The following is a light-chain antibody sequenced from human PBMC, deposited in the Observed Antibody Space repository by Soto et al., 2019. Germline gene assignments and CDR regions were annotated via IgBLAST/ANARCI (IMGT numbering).Light chain of an antibody. CDR1: SGFVGRFSL. CDR3: CLYIGATTYV. CDR2: EGH. Sequence: QSVLSQPAAVSGSPGQSITISCTGTSGFVGRFSLVSWYQQHPWKAPKVMISEGHRRPSGVPDRFSGSTSVNSASLTISGLQADDEADYYCCLYIGATTYVLGPGTKLTVL. J-gene: IGLJ1*01. V-gene: IGLV2-23*01.